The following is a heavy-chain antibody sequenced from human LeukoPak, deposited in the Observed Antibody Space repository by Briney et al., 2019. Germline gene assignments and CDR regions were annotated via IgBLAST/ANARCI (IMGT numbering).Heavy chain of an antibody. J-gene: IGHJ5*02. CDR2: IKQDGSEK. D-gene: IGHD3-9*01. CDR3: ARVLNYDILTGYYPHFNWFDP. Sequence: PGGSLRLSCAASGFTFSSYWMSWVRQAPGKGLEWVANIKQDGSEKYYVDSVKGRFTISRDNAKNSLYLQMNSLRAEDTAVYYCARVLNYDILTGYYPHFNWFDPWGQGTLVTVSS. CDR1: GFTFSSYW. V-gene: IGHV3-7*01.